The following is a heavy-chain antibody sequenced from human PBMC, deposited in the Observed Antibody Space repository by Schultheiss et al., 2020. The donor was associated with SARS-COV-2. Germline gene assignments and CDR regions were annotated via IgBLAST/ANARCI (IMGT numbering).Heavy chain of an antibody. CDR3: STLRKYSSSWYDWYADY. CDR1: GFTFSNAW. D-gene: IGHD6-13*01. V-gene: IGHV4-4*02. J-gene: IGHJ4*02. CDR2: VYHGGST. Sequence: GSLRLSCAASGFTFSNAWMNWVRQAPGKGLEWIGEVYHGGSTIYNPSLKSRVTISVDTSKNQFSLKLSSVTAADTAVYYCSTLRKYSSSWYDWYADYWGQGTLVTVSS.